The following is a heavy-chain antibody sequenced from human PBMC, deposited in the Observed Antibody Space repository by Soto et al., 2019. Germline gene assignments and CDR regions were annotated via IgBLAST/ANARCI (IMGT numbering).Heavy chain of an antibody. D-gene: IGHD1-7*01. V-gene: IGHV1-3*04. CDR1: GYTFTNNV. CDR3: ARDPICTYTWNSALLNYWDP. J-gene: IGHJ5*02. Sequence: ASVKVSCKASGYTFTNNVIPWLRQAPGQTLEWMGWIHTAKGNTKYSQKFEARVTLTRDTAASTAYMELNSFRSDDTAVYYCARDPICTYTWNSALLNYWDPLGQGIPVTVPQ. CDR2: IHTAKGNT.